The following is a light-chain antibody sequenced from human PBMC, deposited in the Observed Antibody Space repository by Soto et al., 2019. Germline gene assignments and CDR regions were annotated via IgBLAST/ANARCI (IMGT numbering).Light chain of an antibody. Sequence: EIVMTQSPATLSVSPGERATLSCRASQSVSSNLAWYQQKPGQAPRPLIYGASTRATGIPARFSGSGSGTEFTLTISSLQAEDFAVYYCQQYNNCPQTFGQGTKLEIK. V-gene: IGKV3-15*01. CDR2: GAS. CDR3: QQYNNCPQT. J-gene: IGKJ2*01. CDR1: QSVSSN.